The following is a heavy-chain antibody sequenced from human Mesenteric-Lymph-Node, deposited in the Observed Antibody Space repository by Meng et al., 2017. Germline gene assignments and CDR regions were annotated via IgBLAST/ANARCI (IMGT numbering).Heavy chain of an antibody. CDR1: ADSISSSY. J-gene: IGHJ4*02. V-gene: IGHV4-59*01. CDR3: ARSRRFGGSLDY. D-gene: IGHD3-3*01. Sequence: GSLRLSCTVSADSISSSYWIWIRQPPGKGLELIGYIYNRGSTNHNPSLRSRVTISVDTSKNQFSLKLTSVTAADTAVYFCARSRRFGGSLDYWGQGTLVPVSS. CDR2: IYNRGST.